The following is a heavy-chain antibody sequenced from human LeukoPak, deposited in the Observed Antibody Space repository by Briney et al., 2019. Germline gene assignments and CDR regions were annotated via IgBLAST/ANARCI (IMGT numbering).Heavy chain of an antibody. V-gene: IGHV4-59*02. Sequence: SETLSLTCTVSGASVTDYYWSWIRQSPGKGLEWISYIHHSGNSDYNPSLRSRVTTSSDTSKNQFSLNLISVTAADTAVYYCARPYYYDSRIDPWGQGILVTVSS. CDR3: ARPYYYDSRIDP. D-gene: IGHD3-22*01. CDR2: IHHSGNS. CDR1: GASVTDYY. J-gene: IGHJ5*02.